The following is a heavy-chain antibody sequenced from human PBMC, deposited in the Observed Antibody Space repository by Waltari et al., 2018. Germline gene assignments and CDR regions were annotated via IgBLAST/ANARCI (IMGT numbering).Heavy chain of an antibody. V-gene: IGHV3-74*01. D-gene: IGHD1-1*01. Sequence: EVQLVESGGGLVQPGGSLRLSCEVSGFTFSNYWMHWFRQVPGKGRVWVSRIKHDGTGTIYADSVQGRFTISRDNAKNTLYLQLNSLRGEDTAVYYCGRGYNDRRLDYWGQGTLVTVSS. CDR2: IKHDGTGT. J-gene: IGHJ4*02. CDR3: GRGYNDRRLDY. CDR1: GFTFSNYW.